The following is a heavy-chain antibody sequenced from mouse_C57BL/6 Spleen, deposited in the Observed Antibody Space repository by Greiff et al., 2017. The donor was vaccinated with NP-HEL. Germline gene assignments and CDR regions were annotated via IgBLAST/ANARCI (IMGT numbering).Heavy chain of an antibody. V-gene: IGHV1-64*01. CDR3: ARKGDYYAMDY. CDR2: IHPNSGST. Sequence: VQLQQPGAELVKPGASVKLSCKASGYTFTSYWMHWVKQRPGQGLEWIGMIHPNSGSTNYNEKFKSNATLTVDKSSSTAYMQLSSLTSEDSAVYYCARKGDYYAMDYWGQGTSVTVSS. CDR1: GYTFTSYW. J-gene: IGHJ4*01.